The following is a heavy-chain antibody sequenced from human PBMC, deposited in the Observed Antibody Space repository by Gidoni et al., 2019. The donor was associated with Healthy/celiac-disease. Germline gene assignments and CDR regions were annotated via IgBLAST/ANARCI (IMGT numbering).Heavy chain of an antibody. J-gene: IGHJ6*02. CDR3: ARDGGIGTDV. CDR1: GGSFSGYY. CDR2: INHSGST. V-gene: IGHV4-34*01. Sequence: QVQLQQWGAGLLKPSETLSLTCSVYGGSFSGYYWSWIRQPPGKGLEWLGEINHSGSTNYNPSLKSRVTISVDTSKNQFSLKLSSVTAADTAVYYCARDGGIGTDVWGQGTTVTVSS. D-gene: IGHD1-26*01.